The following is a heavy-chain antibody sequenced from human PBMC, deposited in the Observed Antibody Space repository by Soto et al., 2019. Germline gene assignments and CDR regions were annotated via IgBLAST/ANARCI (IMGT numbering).Heavy chain of an antibody. CDR3: AKDSIPPAIANWFDP. Sequence: GGSLRLSCAASGFTFSSYAMSWVRQAPGKGLEWVSAISGSGGSTYYADSVKGRFTISRDSSKNTLYLQMNSLRAEDTAVYYRAKDSIPPAIANWFDPWGQGTLVTVSS. V-gene: IGHV3-23*01. CDR1: GFTFSSYA. D-gene: IGHD2-2*02. CDR2: ISGSGGST. J-gene: IGHJ5*02.